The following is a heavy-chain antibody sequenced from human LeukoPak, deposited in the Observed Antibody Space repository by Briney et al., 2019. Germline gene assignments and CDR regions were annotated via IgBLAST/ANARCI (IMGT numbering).Heavy chain of an antibody. J-gene: IGHJ1*01. D-gene: IGHD3-10*01. Sequence: GGSLSLSCAASGFTFSSYSMNWVRQAPGKGLEWVSSISSSSSYIYYADSVKGRFTISRDNAKNSLYLQMNSLRAEDTAVYYCAKVTMVRGVTQYFQHWGQGTLVTVSS. V-gene: IGHV3-21*01. CDR1: GFTFSSYS. CDR3: AKVTMVRGVTQYFQH. CDR2: ISSSSSYI.